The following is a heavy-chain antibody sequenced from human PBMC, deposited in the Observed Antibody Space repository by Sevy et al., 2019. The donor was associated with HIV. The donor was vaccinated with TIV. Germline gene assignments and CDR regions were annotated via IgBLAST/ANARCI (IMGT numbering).Heavy chain of an antibody. CDR3: ARGLNCSSTSCYTPYYYYGMDV. V-gene: IGHV3-7*01. J-gene: IGHJ6*02. Sequence: GGYLRLSCAASGFTFSSYWMSWVRQAPGKGLEWVANIKQDGSEKYYVDSVKGRFTVSRDNAKNSLYLQMNSLRAEDSAVYYCARGLNCSSTSCYTPYYYYGMDVWGQGTTVTVSS. D-gene: IGHD2-2*02. CDR2: IKQDGSEK. CDR1: GFTFSSYW.